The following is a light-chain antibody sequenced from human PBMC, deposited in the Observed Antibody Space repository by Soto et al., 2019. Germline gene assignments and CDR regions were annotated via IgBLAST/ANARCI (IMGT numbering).Light chain of an antibody. Sequence: EIVLTQSPATLSLSPGERGTLSCRASESVTDYLAWYQQKPGQAPRLLVYDVSNRATGIPARFSGGGSGTDFTLTISNVEPEDFAVYYCQQQSDWPWTFGQGTKVEIK. CDR1: ESVTDY. J-gene: IGKJ1*01. CDR2: DVS. V-gene: IGKV3-11*01. CDR3: QQQSDWPWT.